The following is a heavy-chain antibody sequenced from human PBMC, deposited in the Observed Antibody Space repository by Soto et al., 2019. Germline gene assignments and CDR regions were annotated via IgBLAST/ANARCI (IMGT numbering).Heavy chain of an antibody. CDR3: AKDFRGLINPPDY. V-gene: IGHV3-30*18. CDR1: GFTFSSYG. D-gene: IGHD3-10*01. J-gene: IGHJ4*02. Sequence: GGSLRLSCAASGFTFSSYGMHWVRQAPGKGLEWVAVISYDGSNKYYADSVKGRFTISRDNSKNTLYLQMNSLRAEDTAVYYCAKDFRGLINPPDYWGQGTLVTVSS. CDR2: ISYDGSNK.